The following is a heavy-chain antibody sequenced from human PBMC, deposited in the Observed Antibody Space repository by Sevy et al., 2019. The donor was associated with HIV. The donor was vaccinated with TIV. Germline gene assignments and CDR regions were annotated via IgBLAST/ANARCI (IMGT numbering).Heavy chain of an antibody. CDR2: ISGSGNTK. V-gene: IGHV3-11*01. CDR1: GFIFSDYY. J-gene: IGHJ4*02. D-gene: IGHD1-26*01. CDR3: ARAGGSWALRY. Sequence: GGSLRLSCAASGFIFSDYYMSWIRQAPGKGLEWVSYISGSGNTKYSTDSVKGRFTISRDNAKDSLNLQMNSLRAEDTAVYYCARAGGSWALRYWGQGSLVTVSS.